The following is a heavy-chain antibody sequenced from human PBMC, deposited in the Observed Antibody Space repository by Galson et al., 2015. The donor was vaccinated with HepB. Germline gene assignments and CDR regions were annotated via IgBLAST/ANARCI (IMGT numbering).Heavy chain of an antibody. J-gene: IGHJ4*02. V-gene: IGHV3-23*01. CDR2: ISSSGDST. D-gene: IGHD4-11*01. CDR3: AYSSSRLTHYFDY. Sequence: SLRLSCAASGFTFSSYAMSWVRQAPGNGLEWVSAISSSGDSTYYADSVKGRFTISRDNSKNSLFLQMNSLRAEDTAVYYCAYSSSRLTHYFDYWGQGTLVAVSS. CDR1: GFTFSSYA.